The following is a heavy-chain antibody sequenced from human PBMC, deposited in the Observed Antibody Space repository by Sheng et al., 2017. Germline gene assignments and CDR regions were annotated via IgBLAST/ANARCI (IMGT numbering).Heavy chain of an antibody. V-gene: IGHV3-30*04. CDR2: ISYDGSNK. J-gene: IGHJ4*02. CDR1: GFTFSSYA. Sequence: QVQLVESGGGVVQPGRSLRLSCAASGFTFSSYAMHWVRQAPGKGLEWVAVISYDGSNKYYADSVKGRFTISRDNSKNTLYLQMNSLRAEDTAVYYCARDFGIGGGSCYCDYWGQGT. CDR3: ARDFGIGGGSCYCDY. D-gene: IGHD2-15*01.